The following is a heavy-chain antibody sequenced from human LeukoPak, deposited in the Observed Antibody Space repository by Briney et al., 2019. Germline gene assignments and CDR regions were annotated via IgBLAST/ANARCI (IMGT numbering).Heavy chain of an antibody. Sequence: GGSLRPSCAASGFTFSSYAMSWVRQAPGKGLEWVSAISGSGGSTYYADSVKGRFTISRDNSKNTLYLQMNSLRAEDTAVYYCAKDRQPPGGVIELPPLDVWGQGTTVTVSS. D-gene: IGHD3-16*01. CDR2: ISGSGGST. J-gene: IGHJ6*02. CDR1: GFTFSSYA. V-gene: IGHV3-23*01. CDR3: AKDRQPPGGVIELPPLDV.